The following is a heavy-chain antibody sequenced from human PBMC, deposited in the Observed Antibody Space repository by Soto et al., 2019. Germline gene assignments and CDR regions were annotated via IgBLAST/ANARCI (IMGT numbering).Heavy chain of an antibody. J-gene: IGHJ6*02. CDR2: IGTAGDT. V-gene: IGHV3-13*01. D-gene: IGHD2-2*01. CDR3: ARGPGCSSTSCAYYYYGMDV. CDR1: GFTFSSYD. Sequence: GGSLRLSCAASGFTFSSYDMHWVRQATGKGLEWVSAIGTAGDTYYPGSVKGRFTISRENAKNSLYLQMNSLRAGDTAVYYCARGPGCSSTSCAYYYYGMDVWGQGTTVTVSS.